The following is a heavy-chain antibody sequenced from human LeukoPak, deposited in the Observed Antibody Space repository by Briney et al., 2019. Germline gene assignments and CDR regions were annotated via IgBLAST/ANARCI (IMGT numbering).Heavy chain of an antibody. V-gene: IGHV3-33*01. CDR1: GFTFSSYG. CDR2: IWYDGSNR. D-gene: IGHD2-21*02. CDR3: ASGEVGYCGGDCPAYFQH. J-gene: IGHJ1*01. Sequence: GGSLRLSCAASGFTFSSYGMYWVRQAPGKGLEWVALIWYDGSNRYCADSVKGRFTISRDNSKNTLYLQMNSLRAEDTAVYYCASGEVGYCGGDCPAYFQHWGQGTLVTVSS.